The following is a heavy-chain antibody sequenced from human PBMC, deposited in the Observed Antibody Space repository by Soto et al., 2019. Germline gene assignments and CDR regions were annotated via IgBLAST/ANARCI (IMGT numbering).Heavy chain of an antibody. CDR1: SISTYY. CDR3: ARDPVGVTHFDF. V-gene: IGHV4-59*01. J-gene: IGHJ4*02. CDR2: IYYMGRT. D-gene: IGHD1-26*01. Sequence: QVQLQESGPGLVKPSETLSLTCTVGSISTYYWNWIRQPPGKGLEWIGYIYYMGRTNYNPSLKSRVTMSIDTSKNQFSLKLSSVTAADTAVYYCARDPVGVTHFDFWGQGTLFTVSS.